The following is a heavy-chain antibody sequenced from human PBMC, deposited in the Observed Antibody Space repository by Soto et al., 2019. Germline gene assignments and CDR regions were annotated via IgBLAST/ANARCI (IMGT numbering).Heavy chain of an antibody. Sequence: QVQLVQSGAEVKKPGSSVTVSCKASGGTFSSYTISWVRQAPGQGLEWMAGISPIFGSPIYAQKFQDRVTITAYDSTMTAYMEMNRLTSEDTAVYYFARVVVGSRLSLDYWGQGTLVTISS. CDR1: GGTFSSYT. CDR3: ARVVVGSRLSLDY. CDR2: ISPIFGSP. J-gene: IGHJ4*02. D-gene: IGHD1-26*01. V-gene: IGHV1-69*01.